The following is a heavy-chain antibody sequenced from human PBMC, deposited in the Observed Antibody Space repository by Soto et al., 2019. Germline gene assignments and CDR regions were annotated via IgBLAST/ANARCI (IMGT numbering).Heavy chain of an antibody. J-gene: IGHJ4*02. Sequence: GGSLRLPWAASAFTPSRYAMHWVRLVLGKGMEWVSVISGSGDSTYYADSVKGRFTISRDNSKNTLYLQMNSLRAEDTAVYYCANRTIVSSYDYWGQGT. D-gene: IGHD6-13*01. V-gene: IGHV3-23*01. CDR1: AFTPSRYA. CDR3: ANRTIVSSYDY. CDR2: ISGSGDST.